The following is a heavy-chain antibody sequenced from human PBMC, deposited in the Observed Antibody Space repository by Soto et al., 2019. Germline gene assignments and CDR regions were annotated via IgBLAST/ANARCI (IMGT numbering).Heavy chain of an antibody. V-gene: IGHV5-51*01. D-gene: IGHD2-15*01. Sequence: GESLKISCKGSGYSFTSYWIGWVRQMPGKGLEWMGIIYPGDSDTRYSPSFQGQVTISADKSISTAYLQWSSLKASDTAMYYCARRTVGYCSGGSCYSEDYYYYMDVWGKGTTVTVS. J-gene: IGHJ6*03. CDR1: GYSFTSYW. CDR3: ARRTVGYCSGGSCYSEDYYYYMDV. CDR2: IYPGDSDT.